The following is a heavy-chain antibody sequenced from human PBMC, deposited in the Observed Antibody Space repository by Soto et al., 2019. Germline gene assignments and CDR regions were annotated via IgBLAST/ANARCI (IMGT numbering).Heavy chain of an antibody. CDR2: TSGSGDTT. CDR1: GFTFSNYG. Sequence: EVQLLESGGGLLQPGGSLRLSCAVSGFTFSNYGMSWVRQAPGKGLEWVAATSGSGDTTYYADSVKGRFTISRDNSKNTLYVQINSLRADDKAVYYCAKDLGYDGSGIKIWGQGTLVTVS. V-gene: IGHV3-23*01. J-gene: IGHJ4*02. CDR3: AKDLGYDGSGIKI. D-gene: IGHD3-10*01.